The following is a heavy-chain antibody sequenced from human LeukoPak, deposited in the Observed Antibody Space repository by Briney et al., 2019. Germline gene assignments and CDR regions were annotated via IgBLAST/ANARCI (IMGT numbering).Heavy chain of an antibody. CDR3: ARDHPDYYDSRGFDY. CDR1: RYTFTRYY. Sequence: ASVTVSCQASRYTFTRYYMHWLRQAPGQGLEWMECLNPNSGGTNYAQKFQGRVIMTRDTSISTAYMELSRLRYDDTAVYYCARDHPDYYDSRGFDYWGQGTLVTVSS. D-gene: IGHD3-22*01. CDR2: LNPNSGGT. V-gene: IGHV1-2*02. J-gene: IGHJ4*02.